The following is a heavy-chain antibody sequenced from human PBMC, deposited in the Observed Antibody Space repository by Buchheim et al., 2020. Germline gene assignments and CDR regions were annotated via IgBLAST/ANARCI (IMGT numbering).Heavy chain of an antibody. J-gene: IGHJ4*02. V-gene: IGHV3-49*03. CDR3: TRWGRLRRVFDY. D-gene: IGHD3-16*01. CDR2: IRSKPFGGTP. CDR1: GFNFGDYA. Sequence: EVQLVASGGGLVEPGRSLRLSCTACGFNFGDYAMSWFRQAPGKGLEWVGFIRSKPFGGTPEYAASVRGRIFLSKDDSQSIAYLQMNSLKIEDAAVYYCTRWGRLRRVFDYWGQGTL.